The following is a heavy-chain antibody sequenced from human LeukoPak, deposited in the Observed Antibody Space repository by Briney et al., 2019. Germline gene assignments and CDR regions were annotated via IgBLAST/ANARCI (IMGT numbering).Heavy chain of an antibody. Sequence: GASVKVSCKASGYTFTDYYMHWVRQAPGQGLEWMGWINPNSGGTNYAQKFLGRVTMTRDTSISTAYMELSRLKSDDTAVYYCAREYYDILTGYYPYYYMDVWGKGTTVTVSS. CDR3: AREYYDILTGYYPYYYMDV. V-gene: IGHV1-2*02. J-gene: IGHJ6*03. CDR2: INPNSGGT. D-gene: IGHD3-9*01. CDR1: GYTFTDYY.